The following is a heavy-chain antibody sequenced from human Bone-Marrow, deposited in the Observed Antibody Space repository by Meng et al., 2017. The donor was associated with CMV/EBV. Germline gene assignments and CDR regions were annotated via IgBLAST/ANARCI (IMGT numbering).Heavy chain of an antibody. CDR1: GGSISSYY. D-gene: IGHD4/OR15-4a*01. CDR3: ARLTISGFDP. Sequence: SEPLSLTCTVSGGSISSYYWGWIRQPPGKGLEWIGEISHSGNTNFNPSLKSRVTISVDTSKNQFSLKLNSVTAADTAVYYCARLTISGFDPWGQGTLVTVSS. CDR2: ISHSGNT. V-gene: IGHV4-34*01. J-gene: IGHJ5*02.